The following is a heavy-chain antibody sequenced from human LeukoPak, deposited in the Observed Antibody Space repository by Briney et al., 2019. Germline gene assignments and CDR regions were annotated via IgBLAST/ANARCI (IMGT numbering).Heavy chain of an antibody. J-gene: IGHJ4*02. CDR1: GFAFSTYW. Sequence: GGSLRLSCAASGFAFSTYWMSWVRQAPGKGLEWVANINQDGSERYYVDSVKGRFTISRDNSKNTLYLQMNSLRAEDTAVYYCARDAVYSSSWQYYWGQGTLVTVSS. V-gene: IGHV3-7*01. CDR2: INQDGSER. CDR3: ARDAVYSSSWQYY. D-gene: IGHD6-13*01.